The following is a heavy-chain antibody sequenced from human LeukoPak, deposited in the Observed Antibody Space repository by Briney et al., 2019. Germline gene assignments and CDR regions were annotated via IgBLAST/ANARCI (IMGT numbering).Heavy chain of an antibody. Sequence: GGSLRLSCAASGFTFRTYWMHWVRQTPGQGLVWVSRINSDGSTSNYADSVKGRFTVSRDNAQNTLYLQMSSLRAEDTAVYYCARAGNYYFEYWGQGALVTVSS. D-gene: IGHD3-10*01. J-gene: IGHJ4*02. CDR2: INSDGSTS. V-gene: IGHV3-74*01. CDR1: GFTFRTYW. CDR3: ARAGNYYFEY.